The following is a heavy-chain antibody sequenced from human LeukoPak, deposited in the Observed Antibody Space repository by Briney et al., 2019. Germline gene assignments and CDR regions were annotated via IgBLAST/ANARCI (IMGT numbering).Heavy chain of an antibody. V-gene: IGHV3-23*01. CDR3: AKYPGNYASGSLYYFAY. Sequence: GSSLRPSCAATGFTFGSYALNWVGHAPGEGRGWLSVISIDAATTYYADFVKGLSTISRDNFKNPLYLQIDSLSAEQTVVYYCAKYPGNYASGSLYYFAYWSQGTLVTLPS. CDR1: GFTFGSYA. J-gene: IGHJ4*02. D-gene: IGHD3-10*01. CDR2: ISIDAATT.